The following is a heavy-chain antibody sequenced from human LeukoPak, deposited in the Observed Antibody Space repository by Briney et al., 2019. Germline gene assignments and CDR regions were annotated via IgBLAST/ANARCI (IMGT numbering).Heavy chain of an antibody. V-gene: IGHV3-74*01. CDR3: THLGWFDP. Sequence: PGGSLRLPCAASGFSLSTFWMHWVRQAPGKGLAWVSRIDYDGITTTYADSVKGRFTISRDNAKNTLYLQMNSLRAEDTAVYYCTHLGWFDPWGQGTLVTVSS. J-gene: IGHJ5*02. CDR2: IDYDGITT. CDR1: GFSLSTFW.